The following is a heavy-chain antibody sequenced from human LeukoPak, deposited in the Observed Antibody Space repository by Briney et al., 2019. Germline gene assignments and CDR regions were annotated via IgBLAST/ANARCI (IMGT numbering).Heavy chain of an antibody. V-gene: IGHV4-34*01. Sequence: PSETLSLTCAVYGGSFSGYYWSWIRQPPGKGLEWIGEINHSGSTNYNPSLKSRVTISVDTSKNQFSLKLSSVTAADTAVYYCARGRGSSSWYEILGYWGQETLVTVSS. CDR1: GGSFSGYY. J-gene: IGHJ4*02. CDR3: ARGRGSSSWYEILGY. CDR2: INHSGST. D-gene: IGHD6-13*01.